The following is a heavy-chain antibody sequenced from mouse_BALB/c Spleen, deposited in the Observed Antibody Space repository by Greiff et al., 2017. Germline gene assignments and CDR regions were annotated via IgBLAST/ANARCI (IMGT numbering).Heavy chain of an antibody. CDR1: GYSITSDYA. CDR3: ARCVTTAYYFDY. J-gene: IGHJ2*01. V-gene: IGHV3-2*02. D-gene: IGHD1-2*01. CDR2: ISYSGST. Sequence: EVKLVESGPGLVKPSQSLSLTCTVTGYSITSDYAWNWIRQFPGNKLEWIGYISYSGSTSYNPSLKSRISITRDTSKNQFFLQLNSVTTEDTATYYCARCVTTAYYFDYWGQGTTLTVSS.